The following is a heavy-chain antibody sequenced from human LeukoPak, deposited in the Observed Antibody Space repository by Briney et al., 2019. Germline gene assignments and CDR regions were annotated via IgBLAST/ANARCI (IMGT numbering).Heavy chain of an antibody. CDR2: IYHSGST. D-gene: IGHD3-3*01. Sequence: SETLSLTCAVSGGSISSSNWWSWVRQPPGKGLEWIGEIYHSGSTNYNPSLKSRVTISVDTSKNQFSLKLSSVTAADTAVYYCARDRAYYDFWSGYSDAFDIWGQGTMVTVSS. J-gene: IGHJ3*02. V-gene: IGHV4-4*02. CDR3: ARDRAYYDFWSGYSDAFDI. CDR1: GGSISSSNW.